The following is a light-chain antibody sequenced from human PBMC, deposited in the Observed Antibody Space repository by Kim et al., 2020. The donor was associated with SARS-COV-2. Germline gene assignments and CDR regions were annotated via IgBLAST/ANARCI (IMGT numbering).Light chain of an antibody. CDR2: GRN. Sequence: SSELTQDPAVSVALGQTVMITCHGDSLRSYYATWYQQKPRQAPLLVIFGRNNRPSGIPDRFSGSTSGNTASLTISGAQAEDEADFYCQSRDSGGNVVFGGGTQLTVL. J-gene: IGLJ2*01. V-gene: IGLV3-19*01. CDR3: QSRDSGGNVV. CDR1: SLRSYY.